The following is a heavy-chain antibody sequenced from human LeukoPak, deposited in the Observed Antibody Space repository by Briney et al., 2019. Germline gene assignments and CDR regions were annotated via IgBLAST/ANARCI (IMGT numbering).Heavy chain of an antibody. CDR3: ARDAIGVAGEGYGMDV. CDR1: GFTFSSYS. Sequence: PGGSLRLSCAASGFTFSSYSMNWVRQAPGKGLEWVSSISSSSSYIYYADSVKGRFTISRDNAKNSLYLQMNSLRAEDTAVYYCARDAIGVAGEGYGMDVWGQGTTVTVSS. J-gene: IGHJ6*02. V-gene: IGHV3-21*01. D-gene: IGHD6-19*01. CDR2: ISSSSSYI.